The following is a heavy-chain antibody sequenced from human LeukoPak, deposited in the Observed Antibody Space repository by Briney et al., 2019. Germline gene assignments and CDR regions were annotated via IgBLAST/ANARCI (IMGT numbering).Heavy chain of an antibody. D-gene: IGHD5-12*01. J-gene: IGHJ4*02. CDR3: AKDRTYSAYAALDY. CDR2: ISWNSGSA. V-gene: IGHV3-9*01. CDR1: GFTFDDYS. Sequence: GRSLRLSCAASGFTFDDYSMHWVRQAPGKGLEWASGISWNSGSAGYADSVKGRFTISRDSAKNSLYLQMNSLRTEDTALYYCAKDRTYSAYAALDYWGQGTLVTVSS.